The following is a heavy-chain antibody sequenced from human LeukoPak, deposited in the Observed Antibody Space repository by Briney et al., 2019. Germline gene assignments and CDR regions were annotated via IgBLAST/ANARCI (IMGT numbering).Heavy chain of an antibody. CDR2: IYYSGST. J-gene: IGHJ3*02. V-gene: IGHV4-59*12. D-gene: IGHD1-1*01. CDR1: GGSISSYY. CDR3: ARDKHIHWRFQHVFDI. Sequence: SETLSLTCTVSGGSISSYYWSWIRQPPGKGLEWIGYIYYSGSTNYNPSLKSRVTISVDTSKNQFSLKLSSVTAADTAVYYCARDKHIHWRFQHVFDIWGQGTVVTVSS.